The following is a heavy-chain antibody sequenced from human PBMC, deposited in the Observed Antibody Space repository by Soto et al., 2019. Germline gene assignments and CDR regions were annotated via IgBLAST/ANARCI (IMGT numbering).Heavy chain of an antibody. V-gene: IGHV5-10-1*01. CDR3: ARLQIAVADSCDC. Sequence: GESLTISCTGSGYSFTSYWISRVRQMPGKGLEWMGRIDPSDSYTNYSPSFQGHVTISADKSISTAYLQWSSLKASDTAMYYCARLQIAVADSCDCWGQGTRVAVSS. D-gene: IGHD6-19*01. CDR1: GYSFTSYW. J-gene: IGHJ4*02. CDR2: IDPSDSYT.